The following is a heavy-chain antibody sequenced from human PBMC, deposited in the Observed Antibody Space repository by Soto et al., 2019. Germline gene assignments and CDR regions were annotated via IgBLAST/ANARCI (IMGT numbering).Heavy chain of an antibody. CDR1: GYSFTSYW. J-gene: IGHJ4*02. CDR2: IYPGDSDT. CDR3: ARHSIAARHGFDY. Sequence: GESLKISCKGSGYSFTSYWIGWVRQMPGKGLEWMGIIYPGDSDTRYSPSFQGQVTISADKSISTAYLQWSSLKASDTAMYYCARHSIAARHGFDYWGQGTLVTVLL. V-gene: IGHV5-51*01. D-gene: IGHD6-6*01.